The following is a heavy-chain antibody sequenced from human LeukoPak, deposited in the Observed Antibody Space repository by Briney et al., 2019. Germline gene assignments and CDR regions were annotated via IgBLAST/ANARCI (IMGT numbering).Heavy chain of an antibody. Sequence: ASVKVSCKSSGYTSSSHGISWMRQAPGQGLEWMGWISTYNVNTNYAQKFQGRVTMTTDTSTSTAYMELRSLRSDDTAVYYCARDVPGSIGTTARFDPWGQGTLVTVSS. J-gene: IGHJ5*02. V-gene: IGHV1-18*01. CDR1: GYTSSSHG. CDR3: ARDVPGSIGTTARFDP. CDR2: ISTYNVNT. D-gene: IGHD1-1*01.